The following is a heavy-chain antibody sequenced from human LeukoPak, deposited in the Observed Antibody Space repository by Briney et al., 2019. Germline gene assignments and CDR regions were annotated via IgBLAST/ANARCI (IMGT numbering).Heavy chain of an antibody. CDR3: ARGYSYGSSAYDY. CDR1: GGSVSSGSYY. V-gene: IGHV4-61*01. CDR2: IYYSGST. D-gene: IGHD5-18*01. J-gene: IGHJ4*02. Sequence: SETLSLTCTVSGGSVSSGSYYWSWIRQPPGEGLEWVGNIYYSGSTNYNPSLKSRVTISVDTSKNQFSLKLSSVTAADTAVYYCARGYSYGSSAYDYWGQGTLVTVSS.